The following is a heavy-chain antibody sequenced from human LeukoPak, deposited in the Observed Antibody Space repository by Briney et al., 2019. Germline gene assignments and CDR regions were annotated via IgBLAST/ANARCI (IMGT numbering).Heavy chain of an antibody. J-gene: IGHJ4*02. V-gene: IGHV3-13*04. Sequence: GGSLRLSCTTSSFSFSSYDMHWVRQFQGKGLEWVSAICTAGDTYYPVSVKCRFSISRDDVRNSLYLQMNFLRAGDTAVYYCARGDALLRGVDYYLDSWGQGTLVTVSS. CDR3: ARGDALLRGVDYYLDS. CDR1: SFSFSSYD. CDR2: ICTAGDT. D-gene: IGHD3-10*01.